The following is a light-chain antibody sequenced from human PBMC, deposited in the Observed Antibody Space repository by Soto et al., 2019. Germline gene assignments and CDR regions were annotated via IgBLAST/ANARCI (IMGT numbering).Light chain of an antibody. CDR1: NSNIGAGYD. CDR2: GNS. J-gene: IGLJ3*02. Sequence: QSVLTQPPSVSGAPGQRVTISCTGYNSNIGAGYDVHWYQQLPGTAPKLLIYGNSNRPSGVPDRSSASKSGTSASLAITGHQAEDEADYYCQSYDSSLSGWVFGGGTKLTVL. CDR3: QSYDSSLSGWV. V-gene: IGLV1-40*01.